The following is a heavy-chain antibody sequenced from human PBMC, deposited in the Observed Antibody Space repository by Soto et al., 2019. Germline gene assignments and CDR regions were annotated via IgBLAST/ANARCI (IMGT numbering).Heavy chain of an antibody. Sequence: QVPLVESGGGVVQPGRSLRLSCAASGFTFSSYGMHWVRQAPGKGLEWVAVISYDGSKEFYADSVKGRFTISRDNSKNTLYLKMNSMRAEDTAVYYCAKDLRLWSKDYYYYGMDVWGQGTTVTVSS. CDR2: ISYDGSKE. V-gene: IGHV3-30*18. CDR3: AKDLRLWSKDYYYYGMDV. CDR1: GFTFSSYG. J-gene: IGHJ6*02. D-gene: IGHD5-18*01.